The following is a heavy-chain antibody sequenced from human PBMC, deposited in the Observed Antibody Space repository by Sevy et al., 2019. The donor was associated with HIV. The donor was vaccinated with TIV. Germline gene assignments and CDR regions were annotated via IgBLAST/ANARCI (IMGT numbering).Heavy chain of an antibody. CDR1: GYTFTTYG. CDR2: INDNNGHI. CDR3: ARRDWRCSAREGPLNYYFYMDV. D-gene: IGHD3-22*01. V-gene: IGHV1-18*01. J-gene: IGHJ6*03. Sequence: ASVKVSCKASGYTFTTYGIGWVRQAPGQGLEWMGWINDNNGHINYAQKLQGRLTLTTDASTNTAYMELSSLTSDGTAKYFCARRDWRCSAREGPLNYYFYMDVWCRGTTVTVSS.